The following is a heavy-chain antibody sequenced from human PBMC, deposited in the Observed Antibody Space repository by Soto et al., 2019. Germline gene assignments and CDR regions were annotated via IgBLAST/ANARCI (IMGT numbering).Heavy chain of an antibody. CDR3: AKDFVTSPLP. Sequence: QVHLVESGGGVVQPGRSLRLSCAAAGIPFSSFGMHWVRQGPGKGLEWVAGISHTGSNQYYSDSVKGRFTISKDNSKNTLYLQMDSLRPEDTAVYYWAKDFVTSPLPWGQGTLVTVSS. D-gene: IGHD2-21*01. CDR2: ISHTGSNQ. J-gene: IGHJ5*02. V-gene: IGHV3-30*18. CDR1: GIPFSSFG.